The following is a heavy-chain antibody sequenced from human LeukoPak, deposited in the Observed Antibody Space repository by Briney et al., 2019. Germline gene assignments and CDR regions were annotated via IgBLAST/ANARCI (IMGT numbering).Heavy chain of an antibody. CDR3: AGHYDSSGYRVDVFDI. CDR1: GFTLSSYW. J-gene: IGHJ3*02. V-gene: IGHV3-7*01. CDR2: IKQDGSEK. D-gene: IGHD3-22*01. Sequence: PGGSLRLSCAASGFTLSSYWMTWVRQAPGRGLEWVAYIKQDGSEKYYMDSVKGRFTISRDNAKNSLYLQMNSLRAEDTAVYFCAGHYDSSGYRVDVFDIWGQGTMVTVSS.